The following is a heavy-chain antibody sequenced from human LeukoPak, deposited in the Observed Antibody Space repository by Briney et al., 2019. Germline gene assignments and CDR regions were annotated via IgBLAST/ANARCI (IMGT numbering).Heavy chain of an antibody. CDR2: ISASGGST. Sequence: PGGSLGLSCAASGFTFSSFAMSWVRQAPGKGLEWVSAISASGGSTYYADSVKGRFTISRDNSKNTLFLQMTSLRAEDTAVYYCAKGGKWDVTPFDYWGQGTLVTVSS. J-gene: IGHJ4*02. CDR3: AKGGKWDVTPFDY. D-gene: IGHD1-26*01. V-gene: IGHV3-23*01. CDR1: GFTFSSFA.